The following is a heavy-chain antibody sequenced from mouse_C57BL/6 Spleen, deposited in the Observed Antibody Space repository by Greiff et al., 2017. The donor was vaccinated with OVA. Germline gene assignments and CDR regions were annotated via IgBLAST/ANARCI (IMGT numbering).Heavy chain of an antibody. CDR3: ARNSYYGSSYPFDY. D-gene: IGHD1-1*01. CDR2: INPNNGGT. V-gene: IGHV1-26*01. J-gene: IGHJ2*01. CDR1: GYTFTDYY. Sequence: EVQLQQSGPELVKPGASVKISCKASGYTFTDYYMNWVKQSHGKSLEWIGDINPNNGGTSYNQKFKGKATLTVDKSSSTAYMELRSLTSEDSAVYYCARNSYYGSSYPFDYWGQGTTLTVSS.